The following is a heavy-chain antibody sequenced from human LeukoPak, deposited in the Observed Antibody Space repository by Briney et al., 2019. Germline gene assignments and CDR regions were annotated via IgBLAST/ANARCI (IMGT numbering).Heavy chain of an antibody. J-gene: IGHJ4*02. CDR3: ARDPTLLTIIAVVPTGYFDY. CDR1: GFTFSSYG. CDR2: ISYDGSNK. V-gene: IGHV3-30*03. D-gene: IGHD3-22*01. Sequence: GRSLRLSCAASGFTFSSYGMHWVRQAPGKGLEWVAVISYDGSNKYYADSVKGRFTISRDNSKSTLYLQMNSLRAEDTAVYYCARDPTLLTIIAVVPTGYFDYWGQGTLVTVSS.